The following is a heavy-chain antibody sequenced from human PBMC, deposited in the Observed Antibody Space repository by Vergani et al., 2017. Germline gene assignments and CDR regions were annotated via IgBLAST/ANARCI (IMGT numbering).Heavy chain of an antibody. V-gene: IGHV3-30*01. Sequence: QVQLVESGGGVVQPGRSLRLSCAGSGFTFSAYAMHWVRQAPGKGLEWVALISYDGSNKYYAESVKGRFTVSRDNSKNTVYLQMNSLRGDDTALYYCARDVGVVATGGYYYYYYGTDVWGQGTTVTVSS. CDR2: ISYDGSNK. CDR3: ARDVGVVATGGYYYYYYGTDV. D-gene: IGHD5-12*01. CDR1: GFTFSAYA. J-gene: IGHJ6*02.